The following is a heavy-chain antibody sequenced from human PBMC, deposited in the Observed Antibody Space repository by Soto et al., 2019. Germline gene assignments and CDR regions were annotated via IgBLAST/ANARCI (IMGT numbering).Heavy chain of an antibody. CDR1: GFTFSSYW. D-gene: IGHD2-2*01. Sequence: PGGSLRLSCAASGFTFSSYWMSWVRQAPGKGLEWVANTNQDGSEKYYVDSVKGRFTISRDNAKNSLYLQMNSLRAEDTAVYYCARRTGYCSSTSCYYYYYYYMDVWGKGTTVTV. J-gene: IGHJ6*03. CDR2: TNQDGSEK. CDR3: ARRTGYCSSTSCYYYYYYYMDV. V-gene: IGHV3-7*01.